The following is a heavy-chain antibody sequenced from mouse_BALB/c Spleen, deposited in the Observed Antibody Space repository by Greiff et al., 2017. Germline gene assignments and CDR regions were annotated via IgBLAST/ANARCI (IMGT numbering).Heavy chain of an antibody. CDR3: ARHGGGRGCFAY. J-gene: IGHJ3*01. CDR2: ISSGSGST. Sequence: EVNLVESGGGLVKPGGSLKLSCAASGFAFSSYDMSWVRQTPEKRLEWVAYISSGSGSTYYPDTVKGRFTISRDNTKNTLYLQMSSLKSEDTAMYYCARHGGGRGCFAYWGQGTLVTVSA. D-gene: IGHD1-1*02. CDR1: GFAFSSYD. V-gene: IGHV5-12-1*01.